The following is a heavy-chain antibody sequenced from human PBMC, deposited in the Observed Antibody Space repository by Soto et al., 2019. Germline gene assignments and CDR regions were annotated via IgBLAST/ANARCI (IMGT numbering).Heavy chain of an antibody. CDR1: GFTFSHNA. Sequence: GGSLRLSCAASGFTFSHNALSWVRQAPGKGLEWVSTISDAGGSTDYADSVKGRFTTSRDNAKNMVSLQMDSLRAEDTAIYYCAKVGRDYYAMDVWGQGTTVTVSS. D-gene: IGHD3-3*01. J-gene: IGHJ6*02. CDR3: AKVGRDYYAMDV. CDR2: ISDAGGST. V-gene: IGHV3-23*01.